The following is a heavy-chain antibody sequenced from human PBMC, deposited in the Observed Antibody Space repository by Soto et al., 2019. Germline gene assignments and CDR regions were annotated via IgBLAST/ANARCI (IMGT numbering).Heavy chain of an antibody. CDR3: AGNPIPQSDVFDMDV. D-gene: IGHD2-21*01. J-gene: IGHJ6*03. CDR2: IYYSGST. CDR1: GGSISSYY. Sequence: SETLSLTCTVSGGSISSYYWSWIRQPPGKGLEWIGYIYYSGSTNYNPSLQSRVTISVATSKNQFSLKLSSVTAADTAVYYCAGNPIPQSDVFDMDVWGKGTTVTVSS. V-gene: IGHV4-59*01.